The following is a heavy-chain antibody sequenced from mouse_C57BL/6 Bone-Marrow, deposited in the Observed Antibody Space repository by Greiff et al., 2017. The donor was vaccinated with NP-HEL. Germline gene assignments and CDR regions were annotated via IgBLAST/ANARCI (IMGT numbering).Heavy chain of an antibody. CDR1: GFTFSDYY. J-gene: IGHJ2*01. CDR3: ARGLRRREGDYFDY. CDR2: INYDGSST. V-gene: IGHV5-16*01. Sequence: EVKVVESEGGLVQPGSSMKLSCTASGFTFSDYYMAWVRQVPEKGLEWVANINYDGSSTYYLDSLKSRFIISRDNAKNILYLQMSSLKSEDTATYYGARGLRRREGDYFDYWGQGTTLTVSS. D-gene: IGHD2-4*01.